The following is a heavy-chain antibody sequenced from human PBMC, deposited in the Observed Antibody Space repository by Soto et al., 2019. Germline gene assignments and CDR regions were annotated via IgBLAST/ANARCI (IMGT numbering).Heavy chain of an antibody. D-gene: IGHD3-22*01. V-gene: IGHV3-11*06. CDR2: ISSSSSYT. CDR3: ARSVDSSGYHPFDY. CDR1: GFTFSDYY. J-gene: IGHJ4*02. Sequence: QVQLVESGGGSVKPGGSLRLSCAASGFTFSDYYMSWIRQAPGKGLEWVSYISSSSSYTNYADSVKGRFTISRDNAKNSLYLQMNSLRAEDTAVYYCARSVDSSGYHPFDYWGQGTLVTVSS.